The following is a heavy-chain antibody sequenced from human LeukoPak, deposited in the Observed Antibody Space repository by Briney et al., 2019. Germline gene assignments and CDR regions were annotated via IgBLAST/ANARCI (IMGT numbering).Heavy chain of an antibody. V-gene: IGHV4-61*02. CDR2: IYTSGST. Sequence: SETLSLTCTVSGGSINSATYYWTWIRQPAGKGLEWIGRIYTSGSTNYNPSLKSRVTISVDTSKNQFSLKPSSVTAADTAVYYCARNSCPSGTCYDNRGYFDYWGQGTLVTVSS. J-gene: IGHJ4*02. CDR3: ARNSCPSGTCYDNRGYFDY. CDR1: GGSINSATYY. D-gene: IGHD2-15*01.